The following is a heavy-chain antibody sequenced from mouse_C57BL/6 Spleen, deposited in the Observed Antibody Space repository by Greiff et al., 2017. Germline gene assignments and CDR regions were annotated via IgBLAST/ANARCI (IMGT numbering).Heavy chain of an antibody. Sequence: EVQLQQSVAELVRPGASVKLSCTASGFNFKNTYMHWVKQRPEQGLEWIGRIDPANGKTKYDQKFQGKATITADTSSNTAYLQLSSLTSEDTASYYCARSEKGAMDYWGQGTSVTVSS. J-gene: IGHJ4*01. CDR2: IDPANGKT. CDR1: GFNFKNTY. CDR3: ARSEKGAMDY. V-gene: IGHV14-3*01.